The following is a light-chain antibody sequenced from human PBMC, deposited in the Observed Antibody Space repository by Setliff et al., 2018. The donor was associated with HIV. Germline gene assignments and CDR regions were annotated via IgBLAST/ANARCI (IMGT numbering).Light chain of an antibody. Sequence: QSVLTQPPSASGTPGQRVSISCSGSSSNIGINYVYWYQQFPGTAPKLLIYRNDQRPSGVPDRFSGSKSGTSASLAISGLRSDDATDYYCAVWDDSLDGVVFGGGTQLTVL. CDR2: RND. CDR1: SSNIGINY. V-gene: IGLV1-47*01. CDR3: AVWDDSLDGVV. J-gene: IGLJ2*01.